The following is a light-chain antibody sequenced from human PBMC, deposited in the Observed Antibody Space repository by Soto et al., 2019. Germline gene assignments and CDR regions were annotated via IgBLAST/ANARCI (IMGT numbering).Light chain of an antibody. CDR1: QSISAY. CDR3: QQTYSTPLT. J-gene: IGKJ4*01. CDR2: GAT. V-gene: IGKV1-39*01. Sequence: DLQMTQSPSSLSASVGDRVTITCRASQSISAYLNWFQHKPGRAPKLLIYGATSLQSGVPSRFSGSGSGTDFTLTISSLQPEDFAAYYCQQTYSTPLTFGGGTKLEIK.